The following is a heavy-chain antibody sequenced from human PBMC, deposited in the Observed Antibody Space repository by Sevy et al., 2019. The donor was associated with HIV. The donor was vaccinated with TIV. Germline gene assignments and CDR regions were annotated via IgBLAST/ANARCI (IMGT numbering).Heavy chain of an antibody. J-gene: IGHJ4*02. D-gene: IGHD3-10*01. CDR1: GGSMSSYF. CDR3: ARDSVLSPRVFDS. Sequence: SETLSLTCTVSGGSMSSYFWSWIPQPPGKGLEWIGYIYYTGTTNYNPSLKSRLTMSLDTSKNRFSLKLTAVTAADTAVYYCARDSVLSPRVFDSWGQGTLVTVSS. V-gene: IGHV4-59*01. CDR2: IYYTGTT.